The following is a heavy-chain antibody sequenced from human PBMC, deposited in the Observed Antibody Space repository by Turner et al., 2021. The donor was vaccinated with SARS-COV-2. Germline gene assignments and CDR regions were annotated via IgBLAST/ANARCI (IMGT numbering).Heavy chain of an antibody. V-gene: IGHV3-66*01. Sequence: EVQLVQSGGGLVQPGGSLRLSCTASGFTVSNNYMSWGRQGPGKGLEWVSLIYSGGTTKYADSVKGRFTISRDNSKNTLYLQMNSLRAEDTAVYYCARGEIRGVTGDYWGRGTLVTVSS. CDR3: ARGEIRGVTGDY. CDR2: IYSGGTT. D-gene: IGHD3-10*01. CDR1: GFTVSNNY. J-gene: IGHJ4*02.